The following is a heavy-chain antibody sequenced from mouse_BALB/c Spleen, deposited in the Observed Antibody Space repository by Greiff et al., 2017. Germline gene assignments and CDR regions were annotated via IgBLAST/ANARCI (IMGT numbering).Heavy chain of an antibody. CDR1: GFTFSSYA. CDR3: ARLEITTGYFDY. D-gene: IGHD1-1*01. V-gene: IGHV5-9-3*01. CDR2: ISSGGSYT. J-gene: IGHJ2*01. Sequence: EVQVVESGGGLVKPGGSLKLSCAASGFTFSSYAMSWVRQTPEKRLEWVATISSGGSYTYYPDSVKGRFTISRDNAKNTLYLQMSSLRSEDTAMYYCARLEITTGYFDYWGQGTTLTVSS.